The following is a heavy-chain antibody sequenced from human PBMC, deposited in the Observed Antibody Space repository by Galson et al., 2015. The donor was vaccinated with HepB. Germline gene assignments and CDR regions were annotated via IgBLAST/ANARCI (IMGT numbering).Heavy chain of an antibody. D-gene: IGHD1-26*01. CDR1: GFTFDSYA. J-gene: IGHJ6*03. CDR2: VSLDGSDE. CDR3: ARDQKQWEPPGYYYYMDV. Sequence: SLRLSCADSGFTFDSYAIHWVRQGPGQGLDWVAVVSLDGSDEHYADSVKGRFTISRDNSKSMVYLQMSSLRLEDTGVYYCARDQKQWEPPGYYYYMDVWGKGTTVTVSS. V-gene: IGHV3-30-3*01.